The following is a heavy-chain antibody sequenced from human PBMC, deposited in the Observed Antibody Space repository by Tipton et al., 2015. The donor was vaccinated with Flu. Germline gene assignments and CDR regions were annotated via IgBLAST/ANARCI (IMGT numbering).Heavy chain of an antibody. CDR1: GIDVKTTY. CDR2: IYSGGTT. D-gene: IGHD6-25*01. Sequence: SLRLSCEATGIDVKTTYMSWVRQAPGKGLEWVLVIYSGGTTYYADSVKGRFIVSRDFSKNTLYLQMNSLRAEDTAVYFCARDRAARGLDVWGQGTTVTVSS. V-gene: IGHV3-66*01. J-gene: IGHJ6*02. CDR3: ARDRAARGLDV.